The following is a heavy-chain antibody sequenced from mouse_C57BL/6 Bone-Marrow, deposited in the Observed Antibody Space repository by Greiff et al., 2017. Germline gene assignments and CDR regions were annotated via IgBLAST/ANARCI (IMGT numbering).Heavy chain of an antibody. CDR3: AVSTMITTWFAY. J-gene: IGHJ3*01. CDR2: INPSNGRT. V-gene: IGHV1S81*02. Sequence: QVQLQQPGAELVKPGASVKLSCKASGYTFTSYWMHWVKQRPGQGLEWIGEINPSNGRTNYNEKFKSKATLTVDKSSSTAYMQLRSLTSEDSAVYYCAVSTMITTWFAYWGQGTLVTVSA. CDR1: GYTFTSYW. D-gene: IGHD2-4*01.